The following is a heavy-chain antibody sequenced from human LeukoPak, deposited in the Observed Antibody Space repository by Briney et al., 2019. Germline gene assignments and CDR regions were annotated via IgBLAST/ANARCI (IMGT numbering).Heavy chain of an antibody. D-gene: IGHD5-24*01. CDR2: ISGYSDYT. V-gene: IGHV1-18*01. CDR3: ARGGGRDGYNRQGYFDF. CDR1: GYTFTNFG. J-gene: IGHJ4*02. Sequence: GASVKVSCKASGYTFTNFGIGWVRQAPEQGLEWMGWISGYSDYTNYAQKFQGRVTVTTDTSTSTAYLELRSLRSDDTAVYYCARGGGRDGYNRQGYFDFWGQGTLVTVSS.